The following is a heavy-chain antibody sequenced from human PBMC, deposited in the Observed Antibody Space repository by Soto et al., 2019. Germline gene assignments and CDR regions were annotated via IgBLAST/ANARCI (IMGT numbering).Heavy chain of an antibody. V-gene: IGHV1-69*06. CDR1: GGTFNSYS. Sequence: QVQLVQSGAEVKTPGSSVNVSCKASGGTFNSYSIDWVRQAPGQGFELMGGIIPMSGRPNYAQRFQGRVTFSADKSTNTVYMEVNSLTHEDTAVYYCTRRVRQSANWFDPWGQGTLVTVSS. J-gene: IGHJ5*02. CDR2: IIPMSGRP. CDR3: TRRVRQSANWFDP.